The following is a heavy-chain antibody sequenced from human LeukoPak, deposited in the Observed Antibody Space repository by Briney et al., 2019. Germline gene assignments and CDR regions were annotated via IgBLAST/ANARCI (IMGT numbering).Heavy chain of an antibody. J-gene: IGHJ6*02. Sequence: PSQTLSLTCTVSGVSISSGDYYWSWIRQPPGRGLEWIGYIYYNGRTYHNPSLKSRVTISVDTSKNQFSLKPSSVTAADTAVYSCARSRIFYYYGMDVWGQGTTVTVSS. CDR1: GVSISSGDYY. V-gene: IGHV4-30-4*01. CDR3: ARSRIFYYYGMDV. D-gene: IGHD3-3*02. CDR2: IYYNGRT.